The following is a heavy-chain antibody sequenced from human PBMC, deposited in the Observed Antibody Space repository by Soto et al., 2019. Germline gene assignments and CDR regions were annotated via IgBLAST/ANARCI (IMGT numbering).Heavy chain of an antibody. V-gene: IGHV3-21*01. J-gene: IGHJ6*02. CDR3: ARDFWSGYSPYYYYGMDV. CDR1: GFTFSSYS. Sequence: EVQLVESGGGLVKPGGSLRLSCAASGFTFSSYSMNWVRQAPGKGLEWVSSISSSSSYIYYADSVKGRFTISRDNAKNSLYLQMNSLRTEDTAVYYCARDFWSGYSPYYYYGMDVWGQGTTVTVSS. CDR2: ISSSSSYI. D-gene: IGHD3-3*01.